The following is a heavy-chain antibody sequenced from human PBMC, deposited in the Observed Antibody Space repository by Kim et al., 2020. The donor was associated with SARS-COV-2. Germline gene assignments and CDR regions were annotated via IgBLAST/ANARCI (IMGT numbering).Heavy chain of an antibody. CDR1: GGSISGYY. Sequence: SETLSLTCAVYGGSISGYYWSWIRQPPGEGLEWIGEINYSGSTTYNPSLGGRFTISVDTSKNQYSLKLKSVTAADTALYYCARLSRARNWFDPWGPGTLVTVSS. CDR2: INYSGST. V-gene: IGHV4-34*01. CDR3: ARLSRARNWFDP. D-gene: IGHD3-10*01. J-gene: IGHJ5*02.